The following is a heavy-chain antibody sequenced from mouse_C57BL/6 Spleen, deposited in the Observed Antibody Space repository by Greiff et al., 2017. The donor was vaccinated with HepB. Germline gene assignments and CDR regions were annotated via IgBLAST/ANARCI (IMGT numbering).Heavy chain of an antibody. V-gene: IGHV1-82*01. J-gene: IGHJ2*01. CDR2: IYPGDGDT. CDR1: GYAFSSSW. CDR3: ANRGSRGYFDY. Sequence: VQLQESGPELVKPGASVKISCKASGYAFSSSWMNWVKQRPGKGLEWIGRIYPGDGDTNYNGKFKGKATLTADKSSSTAYMQLSSLTSEDSAVYFCANRGSRGYFDYWGQGTTLTVSS. D-gene: IGHD6-1*01.